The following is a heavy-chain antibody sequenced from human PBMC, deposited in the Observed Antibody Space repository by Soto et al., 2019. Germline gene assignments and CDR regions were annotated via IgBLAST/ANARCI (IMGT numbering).Heavy chain of an antibody. V-gene: IGHV3-66*01. CDR2: IYSGGTT. D-gene: IGHD3-22*01. CDR3: ARNGDSSDYRGWFDP. CDR1: GFTVSSNY. Sequence: EVQLVESGGGLVQPGGSLRLSCAASGFTVSSNYMSWVRQAPGKGLEWVSVIYSGGTTYYEDSVKVRFTISRDNSKNTLYLQMNSLRAEDTAVYYCARNGDSSDYRGWFDPWGQGTLVTVSS. J-gene: IGHJ5*02.